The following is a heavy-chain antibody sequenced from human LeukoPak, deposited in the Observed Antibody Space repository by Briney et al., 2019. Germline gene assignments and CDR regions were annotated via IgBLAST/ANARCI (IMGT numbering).Heavy chain of an antibody. J-gene: IGHJ4*02. CDR2: TYTSGST. V-gene: IGHV4-4*07. D-gene: IGHD3-3*01. CDR3: AADFWSGYSDYSPFGY. Sequence: PSETLSLTCTVSGGSISSYYWSWIRQPAGKGLEWIGRTYTSGSTNYNPSLKSRVTMSVDTSKNQFSLKLSSVTAADTAVYYCAADFWSGYSDYSPFGYWGQGTLVTVFS. CDR1: GGSISSYY.